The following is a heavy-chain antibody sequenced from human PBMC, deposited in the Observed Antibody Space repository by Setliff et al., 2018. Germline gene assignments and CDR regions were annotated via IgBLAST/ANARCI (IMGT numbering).Heavy chain of an antibody. Sequence: SETLSLTCTVSGGSISSSSYYWIWIRQPPGKGLEWIGEINHSGSTNYNPSLKGRFTISRDNAKNSLYLQMNSLRAEDTAVYYCARDDYYGSGSYFNYFDYWGQGTLVTVSS. D-gene: IGHD3-10*01. V-gene: IGHV4-39*02. J-gene: IGHJ4*02. CDR2: INHSGST. CDR3: ARDDYYGSGSYFNYFDY. CDR1: GGSISSSSYY.